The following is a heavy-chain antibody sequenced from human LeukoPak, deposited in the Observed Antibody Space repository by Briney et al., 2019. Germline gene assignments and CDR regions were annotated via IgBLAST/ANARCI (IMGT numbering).Heavy chain of an antibody. D-gene: IGHD3-22*01. CDR3: ARGKVSHYYDSSGYSDY. V-gene: IGHV1-46*01. Sequence: ASVNVSCTASVGSFSSYAISWLRQAPGQALEWMGIINPSGCSTSYAQKFQGRVTMTRDTSTSTVYMELSSLRSEDTAVYYCARGKVSHYYDSSGYSDYWGQGTLVTVSS. J-gene: IGHJ4*02. CDR2: INPSGCST. CDR1: VGSFSSYA.